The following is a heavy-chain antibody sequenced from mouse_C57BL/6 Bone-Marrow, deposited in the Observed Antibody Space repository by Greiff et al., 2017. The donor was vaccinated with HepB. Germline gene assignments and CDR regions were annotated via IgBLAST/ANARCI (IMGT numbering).Heavy chain of an antibody. V-gene: IGHV1-69*01. CDR1: GYTFTSYW. Sequence: QVQLQQPGAELVMPGASVKLSCKASGYTFTSYWMHWVKQRPGQGLEWIGEIDPSDSYTNYNQKFKGKSTLTVDKSSSTAYMQLSSLTSEDSAVYYCTLPGRITTAYYLDYGGQGTTLTVSA. J-gene: IGHJ2*01. CDR3: TLPGRITTAYYLDY. CDR2: IDPSDSYT. D-gene: IGHD1-1*01.